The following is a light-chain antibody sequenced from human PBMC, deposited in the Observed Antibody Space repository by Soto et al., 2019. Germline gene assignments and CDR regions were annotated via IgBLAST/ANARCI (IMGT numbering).Light chain of an antibody. CDR3: QQYNTYQGT. Sequence: DIQMTQSPSTLSASVGDRVSITCRASQNIDKWLAWYQQKPQKAPKLLIFDASTLESGVPSRFSGSGSGTEFTLTISSLLPDDFATYYCQQYNTYQGTFGPGTKVEIK. J-gene: IGKJ1*01. V-gene: IGKV1-5*01. CDR1: QNIDKW. CDR2: DAS.